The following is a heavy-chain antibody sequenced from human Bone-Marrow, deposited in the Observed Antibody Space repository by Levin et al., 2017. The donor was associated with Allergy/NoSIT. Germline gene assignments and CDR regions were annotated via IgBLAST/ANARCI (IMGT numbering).Heavy chain of an antibody. V-gene: IGHV3-30*18. CDR3: AKDKDVYALRFLEWLPHADGMDV. J-gene: IGHJ6*02. D-gene: IGHD3-3*01. CDR2: ISYDGSNK. CDR1: GFTFSSYG. Sequence: AGGSLRLSCAASGFTFSSYGMHWVRQAPGKGLEWVAVISYDGSNKYYADSVKGRFTISRDNSKNTLYLQMNSLRAEDTAVYYCAKDKDVYALRFLEWLPHADGMDVWGQGTTVTVSS.